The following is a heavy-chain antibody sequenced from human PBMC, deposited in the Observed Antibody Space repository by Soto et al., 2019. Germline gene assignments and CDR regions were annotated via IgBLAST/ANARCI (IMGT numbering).Heavy chain of an antibody. CDR3: AREELPPGTSFNSWFDP. D-gene: IGHD1-1*01. CDR1: GFTFSNYK. CDR2: ISGSSTYI. Sequence: GGSLRLSCVGSGFTFSNYKMNWVRQAPGQGLEWVSSISGSSTYIYYADSVRGRFTISRDNAKNSVHLQMNSLRVEDTAVYFCAREELPPGTSFNSWFDPWGQGTLVTDSS. J-gene: IGHJ5*02. V-gene: IGHV3-21*01.